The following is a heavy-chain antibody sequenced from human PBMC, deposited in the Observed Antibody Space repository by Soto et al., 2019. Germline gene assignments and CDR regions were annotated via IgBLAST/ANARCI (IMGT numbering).Heavy chain of an antibody. Sequence: GESLKISCQGSGYSFASYWIGWVRQMPGKDLEWMGIIYPGDSDTRYSPSFQGQVTISAGKSLRTAYLQWTSLKASDTALYYCARTRSFTLGFYYDGMDVWGQGTTVTVSS. CDR1: GYSFASYW. J-gene: IGHJ6*02. CDR3: ARTRSFTLGFYYDGMDV. CDR2: IYPGDSDT. V-gene: IGHV5-51*01. D-gene: IGHD6-6*01.